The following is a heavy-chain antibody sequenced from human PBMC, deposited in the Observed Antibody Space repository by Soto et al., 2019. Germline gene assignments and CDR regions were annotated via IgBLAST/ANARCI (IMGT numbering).Heavy chain of an antibody. J-gene: IGHJ4*02. CDR1: GAFISSNNW. CDR3: AREVSGSQAFDY. CDR2: ISQSGSA. V-gene: IGHV4-4*02. Sequence: QVQLQESGPGLVKPSGTLSLTCAVSGAFISSNNWWNWVRQPPGKGLEWIGEISQSGSANYNPSLKSRVTISVDNSKKYFSRKLDSVTAADTAVYYCAREVSGSQAFDYWGQGTLVTVSS. D-gene: IGHD2-15*01.